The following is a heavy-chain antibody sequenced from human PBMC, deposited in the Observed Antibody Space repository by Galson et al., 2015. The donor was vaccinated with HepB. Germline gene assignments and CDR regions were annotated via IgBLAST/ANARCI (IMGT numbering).Heavy chain of an antibody. CDR2: ISYDGSNK. Sequence: SLRLSCAASGFTFSSYAMHWVRQAPGKGLEWVAVISYDGSNKYYADSVKGRFTISRDNSKNTLYLQMNSLRAEDTAVYYCARDSDYDYVWGSYRSDAFDIWGQGTMVTVSS. J-gene: IGHJ3*02. V-gene: IGHV3-30-3*01. CDR1: GFTFSSYA. CDR3: ARDSDYDYVWGSYRSDAFDI. D-gene: IGHD3-16*02.